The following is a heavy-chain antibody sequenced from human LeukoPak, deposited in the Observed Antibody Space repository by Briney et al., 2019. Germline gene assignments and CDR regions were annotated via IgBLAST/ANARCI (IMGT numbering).Heavy chain of an antibody. CDR3: ALIVVVPAAHDDAFDI. J-gene: IGHJ3*02. Sequence: ASMKVSCKASGYTFTSYGISWARQAPGQGLEWMGWISAYNGNTNYAQKLRGRVTMTTDASTSTAYMELRSLRSDDTAVYYCALIVVVPAAHDDAFDIWGQGTMVTVSS. D-gene: IGHD2-2*01. V-gene: IGHV1-18*01. CDR1: GYTFTSYG. CDR2: ISAYNGNT.